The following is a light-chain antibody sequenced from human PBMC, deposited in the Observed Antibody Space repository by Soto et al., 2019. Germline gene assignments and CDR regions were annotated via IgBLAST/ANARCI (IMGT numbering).Light chain of an antibody. Sequence: EIVLTQSPGTLSLSPGERATLSCRASQSVSSSYLAWYQQKPGQAPSLLIYGASSRATGIPHRFSGSGSGTDFNLTISRLEPEDFAVYYCQQYGSSSGWTFGQGTKVEIK. V-gene: IGKV3-20*01. CDR3: QQYGSSSGWT. CDR1: QSVSSSY. J-gene: IGKJ1*01. CDR2: GAS.